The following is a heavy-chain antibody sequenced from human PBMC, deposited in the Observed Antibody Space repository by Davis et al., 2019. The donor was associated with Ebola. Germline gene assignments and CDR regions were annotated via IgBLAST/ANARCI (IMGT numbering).Heavy chain of an antibody. CDR2: IYTGDSDT. J-gene: IGHJ3*02. Sequence: GESLKIFCKDSGNSFSSHWIGWVRQMPGKGLEWMGIIYTGDSDTRYSPSFRGQVTISADKSFKTAFLQWSSLKASDSGMYYCASLRRTITGMDDGFDIWGQGTMVTVSS. CDR1: GNSFSSHW. CDR3: ASLRRTITGMDDGFDI. V-gene: IGHV5-51*01. D-gene: IGHD2-8*02.